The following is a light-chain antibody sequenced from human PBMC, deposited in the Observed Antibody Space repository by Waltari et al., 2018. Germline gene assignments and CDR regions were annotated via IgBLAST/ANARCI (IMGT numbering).Light chain of an antibody. CDR1: SSNLGSNT. J-gene: IGLJ2*01. CDR3: AAWDDSLNVVV. V-gene: IGLV1-44*01. CDR2: SNN. Sequence: QSVLTQPPSASGTPGQRVTISCSGRSSNLGSNTVNWYQQPPGTAPKLLIYSNNQRPSGVPDRFSGSKSGTSASLAISGLQSEDEADYYCAAWDDSLNVVVFGGGTKLTVL.